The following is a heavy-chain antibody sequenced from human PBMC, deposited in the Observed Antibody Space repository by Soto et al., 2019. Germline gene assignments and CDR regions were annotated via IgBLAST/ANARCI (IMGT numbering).Heavy chain of an antibody. CDR3: AREGQGYYGMDV. CDR2: INPNSGGT. J-gene: IGHJ6*02. CDR1: GYTFTGYY. V-gene: IGHV1-2*04. Sequence: ASLKVSCTASGYTFTGYYMHWVRQAPGQGLEWMGWINPNSGGTNYAQKFQGWVTMTRDTPISTAYMELSRLRSDDTAVYYCAREGQGYYGMDVWGQGTTVTVSS.